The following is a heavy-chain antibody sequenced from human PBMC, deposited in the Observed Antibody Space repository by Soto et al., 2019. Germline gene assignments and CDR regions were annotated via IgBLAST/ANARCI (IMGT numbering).Heavy chain of an antibody. CDR3: ARAYSGRLPRRADYYYAMDV. J-gene: IGHJ6*02. V-gene: IGHV3-13*05. Sequence: GGSRRRSWAASAFTLSSYDMHGVRQPNGKGLEWVSALGAADDPYYLGSVKGRFTISRENAKNSLYLQMNNLRAGDTAVYYCARAYSGRLPRRADYYYAMDVWGQGTTVTVSS. D-gene: IGHD2-15*01. CDR2: LGAADDP. CDR1: AFTLSSYD.